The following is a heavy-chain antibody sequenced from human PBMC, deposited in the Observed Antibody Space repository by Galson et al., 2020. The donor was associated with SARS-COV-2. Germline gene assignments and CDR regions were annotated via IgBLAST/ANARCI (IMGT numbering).Heavy chain of an antibody. Sequence: GGSLRLSCAASGFTFSSYAMHWVRQGPGKGLEWVANIKYDGSAKEYVASVRGRFTISKDNARNSLYLQMNSLTVEDTAVYYCASGSGWLFEHWGQGTQVTVSA. V-gene: IGHV3-7*01. CDR3: ASGSGWLFEH. D-gene: IGHD3-3*01. J-gene: IGHJ4*02. CDR2: IKYDGSAK. CDR1: GFTFSSYA.